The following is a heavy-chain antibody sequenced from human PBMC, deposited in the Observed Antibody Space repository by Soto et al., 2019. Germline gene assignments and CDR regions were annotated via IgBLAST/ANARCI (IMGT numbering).Heavy chain of an antibody. D-gene: IGHD3-10*01. V-gene: IGHV3-33*01. CDR3: ARRGETQPTHYHKYVMDV. J-gene: IGHJ6*02. CDR1: RFIFSNYA. CDR2: IWYDGSNR. Sequence: QVQLVESGGGVVQPGRSLRISCAASRFIFSNYAMHWVRQAPGVGLEWVAVIWYDGSNRYYADSVKGRFTISRDNSKNTMYLQRNSLRVDDTAVYYCARRGETQPTHYHKYVMDVWGQGTTVTVTS.